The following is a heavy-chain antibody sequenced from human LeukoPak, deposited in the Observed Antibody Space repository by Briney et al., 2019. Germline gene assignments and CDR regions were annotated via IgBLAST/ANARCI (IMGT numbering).Heavy chain of an antibody. CDR2: IYYSGST. V-gene: IGHV4-39*07. CDR1: GGSISSSSYY. J-gene: IGHJ5*02. D-gene: IGHD3-10*01. CDR3: AREVLTMVRGVTNNWFDP. Sequence: SETLSLTCTVSGGSISSSSYYWGWIRQPPGKGLEWIGSIYYSGSTYYNPSLKSRVTVSVDTSKNQFSLKLSSVTAADTAVYYCAREVLTMVRGVTNNWFDPWGQGTLVTVSS.